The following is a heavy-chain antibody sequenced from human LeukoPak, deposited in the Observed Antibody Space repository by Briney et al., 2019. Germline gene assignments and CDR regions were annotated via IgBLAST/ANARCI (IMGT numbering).Heavy chain of an antibody. Sequence: LPGGSLRLSCAASGFTLSSYWMHWVRAAPGKGLVWVSRINSDGSNTSYADSVTGRFTISRDNAKNTLYLQMNSLRAEDTAVYYCARVTERVMGNFDSWGQGTLVTVSS. V-gene: IGHV3-74*01. CDR3: ARVTERVMGNFDS. CDR1: GFTLSSYW. D-gene: IGHD2-8*01. J-gene: IGHJ4*02. CDR2: INSDGSNT.